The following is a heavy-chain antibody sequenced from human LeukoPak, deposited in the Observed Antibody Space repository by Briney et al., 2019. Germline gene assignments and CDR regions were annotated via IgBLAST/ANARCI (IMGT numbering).Heavy chain of an antibody. J-gene: IGHJ4*02. CDR2: IDSFGSSN. D-gene: IGHD3-22*01. CDR3: ARSDHYHDNSGYDV. CDR1: GFTFSSYW. Sequence: GSLRLSCAASGFTFSSYWMHWVRQAPGKGLVWVSRIDSFGSSNNYADSVRGRFTISRDNAKNTLYLQMSSLRADDTAVYYCARSDHYHDNSGYDVWGQGTLVTVSS. V-gene: IGHV3-74*01.